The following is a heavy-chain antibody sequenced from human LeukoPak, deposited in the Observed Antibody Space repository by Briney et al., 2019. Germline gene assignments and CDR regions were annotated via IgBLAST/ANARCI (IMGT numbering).Heavy chain of an antibody. V-gene: IGHV4-39*07. CDR1: GGAISSSRYY. CDR2: MYYSGST. D-gene: IGHD3-16*01. CDR3: ARGSSLRVIDY. Sequence: SETLSIICTGSGGAISSSRYYFCWIRQPPVKALEWIGSMYYSGSTYYNPSLKSRVTISVDTSKNQFSLKLSSVTAADTAVYYCARGSSLRVIDYWGQGTLVTVSS. J-gene: IGHJ4*02.